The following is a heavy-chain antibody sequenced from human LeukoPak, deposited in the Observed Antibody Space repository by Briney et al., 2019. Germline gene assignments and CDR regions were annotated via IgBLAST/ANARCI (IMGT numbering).Heavy chain of an antibody. CDR1: GGSISSGSYY. CDR3: ARAYLEQWPRSEGFDY. Sequence: PSETLSLTCTVFGGSISSGSYYWSWIRQPAGKGLEWIGRIYTSGSTNYNPSLKSRVTISVDTSKNQFSLKLSSVTAADTAVYYCARAYLEQWPRSEGFDYWGQGTLVTVSS. CDR2: IYTSGST. V-gene: IGHV4-61*02. J-gene: IGHJ4*02. D-gene: IGHD6-19*01.